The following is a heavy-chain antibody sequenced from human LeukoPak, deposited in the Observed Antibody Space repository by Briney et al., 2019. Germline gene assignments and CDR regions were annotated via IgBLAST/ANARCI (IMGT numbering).Heavy chain of an antibody. CDR2: MNEYATTR. CDR1: GFTFNSFW. D-gene: IGHD1-14*01. CDR3: ARGGVNPVDH. J-gene: IGHJ5*02. V-gene: IGHV3-74*01. Sequence: PGGSLRLSCVASGFTFNSFWMHWVRQAPGKGPVWVSAMNEYATTRRYADAVKGRFTISRDNAKNTLYLQMNNLRAEDTAMYFCARGGVNPVDHWGQGTLVTVSS.